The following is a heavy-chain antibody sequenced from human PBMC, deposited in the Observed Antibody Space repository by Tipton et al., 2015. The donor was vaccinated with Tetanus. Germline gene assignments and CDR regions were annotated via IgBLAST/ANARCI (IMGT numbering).Heavy chain of an antibody. V-gene: IGHV3-7*01. D-gene: IGHD6-13*01. CDR2: INRDGSDK. CDR1: GFIFNNYW. J-gene: IGHJ4*02. Sequence: SLRLSCSASGFIFNNYWMSWVRQAPGKGLEWVANINRDGSDKYYADSVKGRFTISRDEAKNSLYLQMNSLRADDTAIYYCAKDRGPSSWYRLDNWGQGTLLTVSS. CDR3: AKDRGPSSWYRLDN.